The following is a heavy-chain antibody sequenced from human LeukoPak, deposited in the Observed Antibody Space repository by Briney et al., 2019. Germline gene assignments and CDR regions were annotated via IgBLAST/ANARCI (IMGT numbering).Heavy chain of an antibody. Sequence: GGSLRLSCAASGFTFSSYGMPWVRQAPGKGLEWVAVIWYDGGNKYYADSVKGRFTISRDNSKNTLYLQMNSLRAEDTAVYYCARDLWDIVVVPAAMGYYFDYWGQGTLVTVSS. D-gene: IGHD2-2*01. CDR1: GFTFSSYG. CDR2: IWYDGGNK. J-gene: IGHJ4*02. V-gene: IGHV3-33*01. CDR3: ARDLWDIVVVPAAMGYYFDY.